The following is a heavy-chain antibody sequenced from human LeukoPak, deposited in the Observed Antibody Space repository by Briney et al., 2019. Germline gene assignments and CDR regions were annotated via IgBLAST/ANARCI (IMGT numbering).Heavy chain of an antibody. CDR2: IWYDGSNK. D-gene: IGHD1-26*01. Sequence: GGSLRLSCAASGFTFSSYGMHWVRQAPGKGLEWVAVIWYDGSNKYYADSVKGRFTISRDNSKNTLYLQMNSLRAEDTAVYYCATARSSGSYFFWGQGTLVTVSS. CDR1: GFTFSSYG. CDR3: ATARSSGSYFF. V-gene: IGHV3-33*01. J-gene: IGHJ4*02.